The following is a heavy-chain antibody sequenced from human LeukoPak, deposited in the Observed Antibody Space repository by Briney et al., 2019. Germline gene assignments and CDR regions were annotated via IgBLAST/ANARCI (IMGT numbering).Heavy chain of an antibody. J-gene: IGHJ6*03. CDR1: GGSISSYY. Sequence: SGTLSLTCTVSGGSISSYYWNWIRQPAGKGLEWVGRIYTSGSTNYNPYMKGRVNISVHKSKDQLSLKLSSVTAADTAVYYCETAPRSYSYVYGGYYYHYMVGWGKGTTVTVSS. CDR2: IYTSGST. V-gene: IGHV4-4*07. D-gene: IGHD5-18*01. CDR3: ETAPRSYSYVYGGYYYHYMVG.